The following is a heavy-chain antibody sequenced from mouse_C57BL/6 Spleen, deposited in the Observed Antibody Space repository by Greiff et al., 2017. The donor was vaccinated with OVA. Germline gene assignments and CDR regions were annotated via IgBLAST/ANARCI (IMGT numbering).Heavy chain of an antibody. J-gene: IGHJ3*01. CDR3: ARKEGWFAY. V-gene: IGHV1-55*01. Sequence: QVHVKQPGAELVKPGASVKMSCKASGYTFTSYWITWVKQRPGQGLEWIGDIYPGSGSTNYNEKVKSKATLTVDKSSITAYMQLSSLTSEDSAVYYCARKEGWFAYWGQGTLVTVSA. CDR1: GYTFTSYW. CDR2: IYPGSGST.